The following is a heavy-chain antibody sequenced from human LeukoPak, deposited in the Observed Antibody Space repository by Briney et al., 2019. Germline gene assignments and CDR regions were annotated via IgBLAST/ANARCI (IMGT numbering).Heavy chain of an antibody. Sequence: SETLSLTCSVSGGSISSYYWSWIRQPPGKGLEWIGYIYYSGSTNYNPSLKSRVTISVDTSKNQSSLKLSSVTAADTAVYYCARLGYSGYDRPGGSFDPWGQGTLVTVSS. D-gene: IGHD5-12*01. CDR1: GGSISSYY. CDR3: ARLGYSGYDRPGGSFDP. V-gene: IGHV4-59*08. CDR2: IYYSGST. J-gene: IGHJ5*02.